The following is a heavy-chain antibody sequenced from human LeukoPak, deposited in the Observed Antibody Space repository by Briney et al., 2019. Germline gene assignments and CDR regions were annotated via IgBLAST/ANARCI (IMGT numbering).Heavy chain of an antibody. CDR3: ARLAKGLSGWFDP. V-gene: IGHV4-59*08. CDR1: GGSISSYY. D-gene: IGHD3-16*01. Sequence: SETLSLTCTVSGGSISSYYWSWIRQPLGKGLEWIGYIYYSGSTNYNPSLKSRVTISVDTSKNQFSLKLSSVTAADTAVYYCARLAKGLSGWFDPWGQGTLVTVSS. J-gene: IGHJ5*02. CDR2: IYYSGST.